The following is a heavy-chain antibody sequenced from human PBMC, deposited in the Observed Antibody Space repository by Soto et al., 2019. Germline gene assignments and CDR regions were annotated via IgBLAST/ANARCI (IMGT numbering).Heavy chain of an antibody. CDR3: AAVSKYRSGGSCYSPRAFDI. Sequence: SETLSLTCTVSGGSISSYYWSWIRQPPGKGLEWIGYIYYSGSTNYNPSLKSRVTISVDTSKNQFSLKLSSVTAADTAVYYCAAVSKYRSGGSCYSPRAFDIWGQGTMVTVSS. D-gene: IGHD2-15*01. CDR1: GGSISSYY. CDR2: IYYSGST. J-gene: IGHJ3*02. V-gene: IGHV4-59*01.